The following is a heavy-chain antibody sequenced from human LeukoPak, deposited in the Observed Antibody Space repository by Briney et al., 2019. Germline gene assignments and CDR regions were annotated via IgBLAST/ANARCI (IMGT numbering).Heavy chain of an antibody. D-gene: IGHD5-18*01. CDR3: ARQLGHSYGYYYYYMDV. V-gene: IGHV4-34*01. J-gene: IGHJ6*03. CDR1: GGSFSGYY. Sequence: SETLSLTCAVYGGSFSGYYWSWIRQPPGKGLEWIGEINHSGSTNYNPSLKSRVTISVDTSKNQFSLKLSSVTAADTAVYYCARQLGHSYGYYYYYMDVWGKGTTVTISS. CDR2: INHSGST.